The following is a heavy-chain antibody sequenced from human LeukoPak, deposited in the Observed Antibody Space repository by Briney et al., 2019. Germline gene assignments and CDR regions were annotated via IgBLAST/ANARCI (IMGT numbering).Heavy chain of an antibody. CDR1: GYTFTGYY. CDR2: INPNSGGT. J-gene: IGHJ6*02. CDR3: ARDGLRYFDWLLHYYYGMDV. V-gene: IGHV1-2*02. Sequence: GASVKVSCKASGYTFTGYYMHWVRQAPGQGLEWMGWINPNSGGTNYAQKFQGRVTMTRDTSISTAYMELSRLRSDDTAVYYCARDGLRYFDWLLHYYYGMDVWGQGTTVTVSS. D-gene: IGHD3-9*01.